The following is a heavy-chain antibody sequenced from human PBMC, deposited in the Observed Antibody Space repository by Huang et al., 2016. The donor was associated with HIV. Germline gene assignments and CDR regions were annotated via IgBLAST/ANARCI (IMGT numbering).Heavy chain of an antibody. D-gene: IGHD3-10*01. CDR1: GFTFDDYA. V-gene: IGHV3-9*01. CDR3: ARRGVMVRGAHFDY. Sequence: EVQLVESGGGLVQPGRSLRLSCAAAGFTFDDYAMHWVRQGTGKGLECVSGISWNSGSIGYAESGKGRFTISRDNAKNSLYLQMNSLRAEDTALYYCARRGVMVRGAHFDYWGLGTLVTVSS. CDR2: ISWNSGSI. J-gene: IGHJ4*02.